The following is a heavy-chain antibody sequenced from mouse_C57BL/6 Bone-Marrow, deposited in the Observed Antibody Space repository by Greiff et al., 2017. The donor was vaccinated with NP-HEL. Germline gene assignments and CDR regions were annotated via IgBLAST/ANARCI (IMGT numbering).Heavy chain of an antibody. J-gene: IGHJ2*01. CDR3: ARIPSYDYDDY. CDR1: GYTFTDYY. Sequence: VQLQQSGPELVKPGASVKISCKASGYTFTDYYMNWVKQSHGKSLEWIGDINPNNGGTSYNQKFKGKATLTVDKSSSTAYMELRSLTSEDSAVYYCARIPSYDYDDYWGQGTTLTVSS. V-gene: IGHV1-26*01. D-gene: IGHD2-4*01. CDR2: INPNNGGT.